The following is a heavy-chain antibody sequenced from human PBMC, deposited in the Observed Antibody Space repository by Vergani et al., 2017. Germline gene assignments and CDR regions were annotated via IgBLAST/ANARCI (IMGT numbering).Heavy chain of an antibody. CDR1: GFKFDEHS. V-gene: IGHV3-43*01. D-gene: IGHD1-1*01. J-gene: IGHJ6*02. CDR2: ISWDGETA. Sequence: EVKLVESGGVVVQPGGSLRLSCAVSGFKFDEHSMHWVRQLPGKGPEWVSVISWDGETAHYADSVRGRFTISRDNSKNSLYLQMNSLTTEDTAVYYCARDITKPRMAERPPGFYGTDVWGQGTTVTVSS. CDR3: ARDITKPRMAERPPGFYGTDV.